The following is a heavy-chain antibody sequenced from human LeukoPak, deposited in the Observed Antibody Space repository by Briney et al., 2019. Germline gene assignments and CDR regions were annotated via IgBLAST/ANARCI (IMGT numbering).Heavy chain of an antibody. CDR1: GFAFSSYC. V-gene: IGHV3-7*04. CDR3: TRVGYIDDGIDY. Sequence: GGSLRLSCVASGFAFSSYCMTWVRQAPGKGLEWVANIKQDGSKKSYVDSVKGRFTISRDNAKNSLYLQMNSLRAEDTAIYYCTRVGYIDDGIDYWGQGTLVTVSS. CDR2: IKQDGSKK. D-gene: IGHD5-24*01. J-gene: IGHJ4*02.